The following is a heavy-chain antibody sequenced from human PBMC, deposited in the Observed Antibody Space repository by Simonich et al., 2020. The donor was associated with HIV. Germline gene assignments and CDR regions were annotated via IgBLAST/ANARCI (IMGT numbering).Heavy chain of an antibody. CDR1: GGSFSGYY. J-gene: IGHJ4*02. CDR3: ARGFYQRLYYFDY. D-gene: IGHD2-2*01. CDR2: INQSGST. V-gene: IGHV4-34*01. Sequence: QVQLQQWGAGLLKPSETLSLTCAVYGGSFSGYYWSWIRQPPGKGLEWFREINQSGSTNYNPSLKSRVTISVDTSKNQFALKLSSVTAADTAVYYCARGFYQRLYYFDYWGQGTLVTVSS.